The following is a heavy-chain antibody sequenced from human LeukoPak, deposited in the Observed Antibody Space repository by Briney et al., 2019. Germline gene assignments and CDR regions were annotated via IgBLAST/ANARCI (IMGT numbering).Heavy chain of an antibody. V-gene: IGHV3-74*03. J-gene: IGHJ4*02. CDR1: GFTFSSFA. Sequence: GGSLRLSGAASGFTFSSFAMSWVRQPPGKGLLWVSRINPDGSDPTYADSVKGRFTISRDNAKKTLYLQMNSLRAEDSAVYFCAGLPDPGWGQGTLVSVSS. CDR2: INPDGSDP. CDR3: AGLPDPG.